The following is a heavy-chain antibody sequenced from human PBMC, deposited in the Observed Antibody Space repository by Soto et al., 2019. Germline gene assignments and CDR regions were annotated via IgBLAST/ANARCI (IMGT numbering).Heavy chain of an antibody. V-gene: IGHV3-23*01. J-gene: IGHJ6*02. CDR2: ISGSGGGT. D-gene: IGHD3-10*01. CDR1: GFTFSDYA. Sequence: EVQLLESGGGLVQPGGSLRLSCVASGFTFSDYAMSWVRQAPGKGLKWVSAISGSGGGTYYADSVKGRFTISRDRSGNTMYLQMNSLLVEDTAVYYCAKYGSGTYYNVGLDGLDVWGQGTTVTISS. CDR3: AKYGSGTYYNVGLDGLDV.